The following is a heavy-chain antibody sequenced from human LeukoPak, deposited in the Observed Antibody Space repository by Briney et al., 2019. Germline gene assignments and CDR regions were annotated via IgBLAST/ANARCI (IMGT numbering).Heavy chain of an antibody. V-gene: IGHV4-4*02. CDR1: GGSISSSNW. D-gene: IGHD4-23*01. CDR3: AREDYGGNSFGY. CDR2: IYHSGST. Sequence: SETLSLACTVSGGSISSSNWWSWVRQPPGKGLEWIGEIYHSGSTNYNPSLKSRVTISVDKSKNQFSLKLSSVTAADTAVYYCAREDYGGNSFGYWGQGTLVTVSS. J-gene: IGHJ4*02.